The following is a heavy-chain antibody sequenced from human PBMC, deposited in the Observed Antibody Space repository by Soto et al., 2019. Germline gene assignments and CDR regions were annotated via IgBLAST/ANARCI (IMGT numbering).Heavy chain of an antibody. CDR1: GYTFTSYD. CDR3: AREGGASTDSFDY. J-gene: IGHJ4*02. Sequence: QVQLVQSGAEVKKPGASVKVSCKASGYTFTSYDINWVRQATGQGLEWMGWINPNSGNTGYAQKFQGRVTMTRTTSISTPYTELRSLISEDTAVYYCAREGGASTDSFDYWGQGTLVTVSS. D-gene: IGHD1-26*01. V-gene: IGHV1-8*01. CDR2: INPNSGNT.